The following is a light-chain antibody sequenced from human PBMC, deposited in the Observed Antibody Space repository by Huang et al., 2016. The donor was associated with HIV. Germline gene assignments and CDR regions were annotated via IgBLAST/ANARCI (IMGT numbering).Light chain of an antibody. CDR1: KSVSTN. CDR2: GSS. J-gene: IGKJ4*01. V-gene: IGKV3-15*01. CDR3: QQYNNWLLS. Sequence: EIVMTQSPATLSLSPGERATLACRANKSVSTNLAWYQQGLGQAPRRLIYGSSTRASGIPARFSGSGSGTDFTLTISSLQSEDVALYFCQQYNNWLLSFGGGTKVDI.